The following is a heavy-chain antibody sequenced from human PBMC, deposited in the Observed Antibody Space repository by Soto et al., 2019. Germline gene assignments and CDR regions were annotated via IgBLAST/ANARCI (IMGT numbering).Heavy chain of an antibody. V-gene: IGHV4-59*01. CDR1: GGYISSYY. CDR2: IYYSGST. Sequence: SETLSLTCTVSGGYISSYYWSWIRQPPGKGLEWIGYIYYSGSTNYNPSLKSRVTISVDTSKNQFSLKLSSVTAADTAVYYCARAGGDSDAFDIWGQGTMVTVSS. J-gene: IGHJ3*02. CDR3: ARAGGDSDAFDI. D-gene: IGHD2-21*02.